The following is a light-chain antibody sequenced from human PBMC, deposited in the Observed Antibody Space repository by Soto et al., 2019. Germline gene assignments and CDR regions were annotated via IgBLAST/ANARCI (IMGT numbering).Light chain of an antibody. CDR1: SSDVGGYNY. Sequence: QSVLTQPASMSGSPGQSITISCTGTSSDVGGYNYVSWYQQHPGKAPKLMIYDVSNRPSGVSNRFSGSKSGNTASLTISGLQAEDEANYYCSSYTSSITLNVFGTGTKVTVL. V-gene: IGLV2-14*01. CDR2: DVS. J-gene: IGLJ1*01. CDR3: SSYTSSITLNV.